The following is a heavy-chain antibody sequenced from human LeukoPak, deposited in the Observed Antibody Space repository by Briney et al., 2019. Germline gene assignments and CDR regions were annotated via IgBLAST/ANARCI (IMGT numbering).Heavy chain of an antibody. CDR1: GGSISIYY. Sequence: SSETLSLTCTVSGGSISIYYWSWIRQPPGKGVEWIVYIYYSGSTNYNPSLKSRVTISVDTSKNQFSLKLSSVTAADTAVYYCASRPDYYDSSGLAAFDIWGQGTMVTVSS. V-gene: IGHV4-59*01. J-gene: IGHJ3*02. CDR3: ASRPDYYDSSGLAAFDI. CDR2: IYYSGST. D-gene: IGHD3-22*01.